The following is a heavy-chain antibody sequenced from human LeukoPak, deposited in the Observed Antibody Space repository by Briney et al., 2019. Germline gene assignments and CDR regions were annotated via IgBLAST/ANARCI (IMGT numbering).Heavy chain of an antibody. D-gene: IGHD5-18*01. J-gene: IGHJ4*02. CDR1: RFTVSDKY. CDR3: AKDREHSYGYYFDY. CDR2: IYSDGST. Sequence: GGSLRLSCAASRFTVSDKYMSWVRQAPGKGLEWVSVIYSDGSTYYADSVKGRFTISRDKSKNTLYLQMNSLRAEDTAVYYCAKDREHSYGYYFDYWGQGTLVTVSS. V-gene: IGHV3-66*01.